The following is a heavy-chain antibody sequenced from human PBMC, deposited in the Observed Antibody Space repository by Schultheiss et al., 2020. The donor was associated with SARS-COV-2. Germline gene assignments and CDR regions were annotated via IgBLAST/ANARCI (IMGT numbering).Heavy chain of an antibody. J-gene: IGHJ6*02. CDR2: ISSSSSTI. CDR1: GFTVSSNY. Sequence: GGSLRLSCAASGFTVSSNYMSWVRQAPGKGLEWVSYISSSSSTIYYADSVKGRFTISRDNSKNTLYLQMNSLRAEDTAVYYCARETRGSGRHYYGMDVWGQGTTVTVSS. CDR3: ARETRGSGRHYYGMDV. V-gene: IGHV3-48*01. D-gene: IGHD3-10*01.